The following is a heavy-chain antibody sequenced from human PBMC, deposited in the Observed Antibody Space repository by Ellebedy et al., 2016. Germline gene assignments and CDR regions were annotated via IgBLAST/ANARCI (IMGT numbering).Heavy chain of an antibody. J-gene: IGHJ4*02. V-gene: IGHV4-4*07. CDR3: ARMSRAVVTD. CDR2: IYTNENT. Sequence: SETLSLXCTVSGGSISSYYWCWIRQPAGKGLEWLGRIYTNENTNYNPSLKSRVTMPVDTSKNQFSFRLSSVTAADTAVYYCARMSRAVVTDWGQGTLVTVSS. D-gene: IGHD2-21*02. CDR1: GGSISSYY.